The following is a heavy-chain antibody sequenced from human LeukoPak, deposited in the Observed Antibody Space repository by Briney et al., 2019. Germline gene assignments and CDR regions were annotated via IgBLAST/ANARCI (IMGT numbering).Heavy chain of an antibody. V-gene: IGHV1-18*01. D-gene: IGHD4-23*01. J-gene: IGHJ5*02. CDR1: GYTFTSYG. CDR3: ARSTFYGGNSGAGSRWFDP. Sequence: ASVKVSCKASGYTFTSYGISWVRQAPGQGLEWMGWISAYNGNTNYAQKLQGRVTMTTDTSTSTAYMELGSLRSDDTAVYYCARSTFYGGNSGAGSRWFDPWGQGTLVTVSS. CDR2: ISAYNGNT.